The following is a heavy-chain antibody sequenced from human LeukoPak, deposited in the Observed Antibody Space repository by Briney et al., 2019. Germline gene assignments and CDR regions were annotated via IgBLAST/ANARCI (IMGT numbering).Heavy chain of an antibody. J-gene: IGHJ3*02. V-gene: IGHV1-69*13. CDR3: ARDKDSSSWYMNAFDI. CDR1: GGTFSSYA. Sequence: SVKVSCKASGGTFSSYAISWVRQAPGQGLEWMGGIIPIFGTANYGQKFQGRVTITADESTSTAYMELSSLRSEDTAVYYCARDKDSSSWYMNAFDIWGQGTMVTVSS. D-gene: IGHD6-13*01. CDR2: IIPIFGTA.